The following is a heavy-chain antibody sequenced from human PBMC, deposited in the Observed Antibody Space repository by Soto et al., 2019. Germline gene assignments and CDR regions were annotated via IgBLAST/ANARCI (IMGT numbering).Heavy chain of an antibody. CDR2: SNPDNGNT. Sequence: QVQLVQAGAEGKKPGASVKISCKASGYTFTRNTMNWVRQAPGQRLEWMGWSNPDNGNTKSSQKFQDRVIITRDTSASTASMDLSSLRSEDTAVYYCARGIATGQLEPWGQGTLVTVSS. V-gene: IGHV1-3*01. J-gene: IGHJ5*02. CDR1: GYTFTRNT. D-gene: IGHD2-15*01. CDR3: ARGIATGQLEP.